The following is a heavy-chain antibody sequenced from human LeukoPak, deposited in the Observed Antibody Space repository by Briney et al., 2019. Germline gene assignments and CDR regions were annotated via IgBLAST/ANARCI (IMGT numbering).Heavy chain of an antibody. CDR3: AKVAGDRMDY. CDR2: ISANTGKT. CDR1: GYTFATYG. J-gene: IGHJ4*02. D-gene: IGHD6-13*01. V-gene: IGHV1-18*01. Sequence: ASVKGSCKASGYTFATYGFCWVRHAPGHGLEWMGWISANTGKTDYARKCLGRVTMTPDTSTSTAYMELRSLRPDDTAVYYCAKVAGDRMDYWGQGTLLTVSS.